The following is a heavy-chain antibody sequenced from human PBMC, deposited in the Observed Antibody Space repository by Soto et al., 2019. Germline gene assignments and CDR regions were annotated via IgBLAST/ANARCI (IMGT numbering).Heavy chain of an antibody. CDR3: ARSRITYYDFWSGRFDP. J-gene: IGHJ5*02. V-gene: IGHV1-3*01. D-gene: IGHD3-3*01. CDR2: INAGNGKT. Sequence: QVQLVQSGAEVKKPGASVKVSCKASGYTFTSYAMHWVRQAPGQRLEWMGWINAGNGKTKYSQKFQGRVTITRDTSASTAYMELSSLRSEDTAVYYCARSRITYYDFWSGRFDPWGQGTLVTVSS. CDR1: GYTFTSYA.